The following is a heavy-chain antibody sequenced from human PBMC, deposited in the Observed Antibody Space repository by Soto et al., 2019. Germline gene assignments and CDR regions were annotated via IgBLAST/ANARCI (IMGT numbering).Heavy chain of an antibody. CDR3: ASRNYPDYYGSGSGYYYYGMDV. V-gene: IGHV5-10-1*01. D-gene: IGHD3-10*01. J-gene: IGHJ6*02. CDR1: GYSFTSYW. CDR2: IDPSDSYT. Sequence: RGESLKISCKGSGYSFTSYWISWVRQMPGKGLEWVGRIDPSDSYTNYSPSFQGHVTISADKSISTAYLQWSSLKASDTAMYYCASRNYPDYYGSGSGYYYYGMDVWGQGTTVTVSS.